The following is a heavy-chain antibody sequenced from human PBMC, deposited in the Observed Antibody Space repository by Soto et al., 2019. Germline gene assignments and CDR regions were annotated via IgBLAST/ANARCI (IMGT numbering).Heavy chain of an antibody. V-gene: IGHV3-30*04. CDR1: GFTFSTYA. Sequence: QVQLVESGGGVVQPGRSLRLSCAASGFTFSTYAMHWVRQAPGKGLEWVAVISYDGSNKHYADSVKGRFTISRDNSKNNLYLQMNSLRAEDKAVYYCSRPPVLEIGVPPDYWGQGTLVTVSS. CDR2: ISYDGSNK. J-gene: IGHJ4*02. D-gene: IGHD3-3*01. CDR3: SRPPVLEIGVPPDY.